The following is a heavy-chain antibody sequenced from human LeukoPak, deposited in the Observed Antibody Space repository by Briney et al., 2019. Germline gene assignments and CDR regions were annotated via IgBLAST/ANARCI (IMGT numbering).Heavy chain of an antibody. CDR3: ARGSYDYVWGSYRWEY. Sequence: GGSLRLSCAASGFTFSSYSMNWVRQAPGKGLEWVSHISSSSSTIYYAGSVKGRFTISRDNAKNSLYLQMNSLRAEDTAVYYCARGSYDYVWGSYRWEYWGQGTLVTVSS. CDR2: ISSSSSTI. D-gene: IGHD3-16*02. CDR1: GFTFSSYS. J-gene: IGHJ4*02. V-gene: IGHV3-48*01.